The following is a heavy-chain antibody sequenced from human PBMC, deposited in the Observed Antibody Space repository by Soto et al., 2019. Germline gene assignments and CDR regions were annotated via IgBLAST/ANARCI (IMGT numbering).Heavy chain of an antibody. CDR1: GYAFSFG. Sequence: ALVKVSCKASGYAFSFGFSWVRQAPGQGLEWMGWISASDGSTNSAQKFRGRISLTTDTSTNTAYLDLLSLTSDDTAVYFCATYYFGSGSYYRFDNWGQGTLVTVSS. J-gene: IGHJ4*02. CDR2: ISASDGST. D-gene: IGHD3-10*01. CDR3: ATYYFGSGSYYRFDN. V-gene: IGHV1-18*01.